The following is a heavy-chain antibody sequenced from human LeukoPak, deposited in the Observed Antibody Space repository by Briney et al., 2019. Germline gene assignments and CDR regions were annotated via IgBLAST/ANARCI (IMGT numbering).Heavy chain of an antibody. J-gene: IGHJ4*02. V-gene: IGHV4-59*01. CDR3: ARGVYDYVWGSYRLPYFDY. CDR2: IYYSGST. D-gene: IGHD3-16*02. Sequence: SETLSLTCTVSGGSISSYYWSWLRQPPGKGLEWLGYIYYSGSTNYNPSLKSRVTISVDTSKNQFSLKLSSLTAADTAVYYCARGVYDYVWGSYRLPYFDYWGQGTLVTVSS. CDR1: GGSISSYY.